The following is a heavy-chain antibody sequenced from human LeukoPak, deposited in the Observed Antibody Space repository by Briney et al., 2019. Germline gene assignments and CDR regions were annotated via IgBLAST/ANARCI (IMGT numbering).Heavy chain of an antibody. J-gene: IGHJ3*02. CDR2: INPNSGGT. D-gene: IGHD2-2*01. V-gene: IGHV1-2*02. CDR3: ARVRLPAAMALGAFDI. Sequence: GASVKVSCKASGYTFTGYYMHWVRQAPGQGLEWMGWINPNSGGTNYAQKFQGRVTMTRDTSISTAYMELSRLRSDDTAVYYCARVRLPAAMALGAFDIWGQGTMVTVSS. CDR1: GYTFTGYY.